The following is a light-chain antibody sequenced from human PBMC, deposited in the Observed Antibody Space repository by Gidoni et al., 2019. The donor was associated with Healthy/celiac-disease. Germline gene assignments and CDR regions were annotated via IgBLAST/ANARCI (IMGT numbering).Light chain of an antibody. CDR2: TAS. CDR1: QSISRY. CDR3: QQSYSTPRT. Sequence: SQLTQSPSSLSASVGDRVTITCRASQSISRYLNWYQQKPGKAPKLLIYTASSLQSGVPSRFGGSGYGTDCTLTISSLQPEDFATYYGQQSYSTPRTFGQGTKVESK. J-gene: IGKJ1*01. V-gene: IGKV1-39*01.